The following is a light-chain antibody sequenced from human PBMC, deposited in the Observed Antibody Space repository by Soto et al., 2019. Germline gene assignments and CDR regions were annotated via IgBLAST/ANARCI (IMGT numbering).Light chain of an antibody. V-gene: IGKV3-11*01. J-gene: IGKJ1*01. CDR1: QSVGSY. CDR3: HQYDNWPGA. Sequence: EIVLAQSPATLSLSAGERATLSCRASQSVGSYLAWYQQKPGQAPRLLIYGAFNRATGIPARFSGSGSGTEFTLTISSLQSENFAIYYCHQYDNWPGAFGQGTKVDIK. CDR2: GAF.